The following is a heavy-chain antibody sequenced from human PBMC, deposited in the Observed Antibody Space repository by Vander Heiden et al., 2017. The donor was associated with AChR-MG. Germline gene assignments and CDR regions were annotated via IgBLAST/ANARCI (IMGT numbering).Heavy chain of an antibody. V-gene: IGHV4-61*02. D-gene: IGHD3-9*01. CDR2: VYSSGST. CDR1: GASISSGRYY. J-gene: IGHJ4*02. Sequence: QVQLQESGPGLVKTSQTLSLTCNVSGASISSGRYYWSWIRPPAGKGLEWIGRVYSSGSTNYNPSLKSRVTISVDPSKNQFSLKLTSVTAADTAVYYCARDRHDLLIGLDSWGQGALVSVSS. CDR3: ARDRHDLLIGLDS.